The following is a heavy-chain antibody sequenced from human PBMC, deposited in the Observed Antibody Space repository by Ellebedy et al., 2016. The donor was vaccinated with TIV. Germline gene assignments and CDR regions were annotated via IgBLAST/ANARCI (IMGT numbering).Heavy chain of an antibody. V-gene: IGHV4-39*01. CDR1: GGSISSYY. D-gene: IGHD3-3*01. J-gene: IGHJ4*02. CDR2: IYYSGST. CDR3: AGYDFWSGYLRTVNFDY. Sequence: MPSETLSLTCTVSGGSISSYYWGWIRQPPGKGLEWIGSIYYSGSTYYNPSLKSRVTISVDTSKNQFSLKLSSVTAADTAVYYCAGYDFWSGYLRTVNFDYWGQGTLVTVSS.